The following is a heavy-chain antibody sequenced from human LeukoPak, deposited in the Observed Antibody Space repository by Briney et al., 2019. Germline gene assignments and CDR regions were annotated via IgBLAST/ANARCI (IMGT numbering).Heavy chain of an antibody. J-gene: IGHJ6*02. CDR2: INPNSGGT. D-gene: IGHD2-2*02. Sequence: GASVKVSCKASGYTFTGYYMHWVRQAPGQGLEWMGWINPNSGGTNYAQKFQGRVTMTRDTSISTAYMELSRLRSDDTAVYYCAREGGPARYCSSTSCYSDYYYGMDVWGQGTTVTVSS. CDR3: AREGGPARYCSSTSCYSDYYYGMDV. V-gene: IGHV1-2*02. CDR1: GYTFTGYY.